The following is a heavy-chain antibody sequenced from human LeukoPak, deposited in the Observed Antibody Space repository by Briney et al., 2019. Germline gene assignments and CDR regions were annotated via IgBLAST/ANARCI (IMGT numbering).Heavy chain of an antibody. CDR3: AREIGYDSSGYYSDYYYGMDV. CDR2: IIPILGIA. V-gene: IGHV1-69*04. J-gene: IGHJ6*02. CDR1: GYTFTSYG. D-gene: IGHD3-22*01. Sequence: SVKVSCKASGYTFTSYGISWVRQAPGQGLEWMGRIIPILGIANYAQKFQGRVTITADKSTSTAYMELSSLRSEDTAVYYCAREIGYDSSGYYSDYYYGMDVWGQGTTVTVSS.